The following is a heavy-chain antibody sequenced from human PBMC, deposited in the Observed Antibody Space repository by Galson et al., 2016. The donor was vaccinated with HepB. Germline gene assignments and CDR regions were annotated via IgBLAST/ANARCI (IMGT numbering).Heavy chain of an antibody. D-gene: IGHD6-13*01. CDR3: AKGRSAIAAAGLNY. V-gene: IGHV3-23*01. CDR1: GFTFSSYW. CDR2: ISGSGGST. J-gene: IGHJ4*02. Sequence: CAASGFTFSSYWMHWVRQAPGKGLEWVSAISGSGGSTYYADSVKGRFTISRDNSNNTLFLQMNSLRVEDTAVYYCAKGRSAIAAAGLNYWGQGTLVTVSS.